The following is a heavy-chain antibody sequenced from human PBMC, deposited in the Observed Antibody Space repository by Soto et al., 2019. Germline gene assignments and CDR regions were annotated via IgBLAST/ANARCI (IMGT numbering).Heavy chain of an antibody. CDR3: AKDVEQWLVRYYFDY. D-gene: IGHD6-19*01. J-gene: IGHJ4*02. V-gene: IGHV3-30*18. CDR1: GFTFSSYG. Sequence: GEALRLSCAASGFTFSSYGMHWVRQAPGKGLEWVAVISYDGSNKYYADSVKGRFTISRDNSKNTLYLQMNSLRAEDTAVYYCAKDVEQWLVRYYFDYWAQGALVTVSS. CDR2: ISYDGSNK.